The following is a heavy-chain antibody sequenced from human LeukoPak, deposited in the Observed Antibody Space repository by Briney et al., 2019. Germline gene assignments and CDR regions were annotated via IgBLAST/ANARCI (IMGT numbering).Heavy chain of an antibody. CDR1: GYTFTDYY. CDR3: ARANRAVAGDYYYWYMDV. V-gene: IGHV1-2*02. Sequence: ASVKVSCKASGYTFTDYYTHWVRQAPGQGLEWMGWVNSNSGATDYAQKFQGRVTMTRDTSISTAYMDLSRLRSDDTAVYYCARANRAVAGDYYYWYMDVWGKGTTVTVSS. J-gene: IGHJ6*03. CDR2: VNSNSGAT. D-gene: IGHD2-15*01.